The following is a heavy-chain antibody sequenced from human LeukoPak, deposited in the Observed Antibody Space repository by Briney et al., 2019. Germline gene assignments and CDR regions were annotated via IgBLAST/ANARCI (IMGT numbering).Heavy chain of an antibody. V-gene: IGHV3-53*01. J-gene: IGHJ6*02. D-gene: IGHD3-3*01. CDR2: IYTGGNT. CDR1: GFTVDSNY. CDR3: ARDLRSPRTDYDFWSGHYPHHYYYYGMDV. Sequence: GGSLRLSCAASGFTVDSNYLSWVRQAPGKGLEWVSTIYTGGNTYYAASVKGRFTISRDNAKNSLYLQMNSLRVEDTAVYYCARDLRSPRTDYDFWSGHYPHHYYYYGMDVWGQGTTVTVSS.